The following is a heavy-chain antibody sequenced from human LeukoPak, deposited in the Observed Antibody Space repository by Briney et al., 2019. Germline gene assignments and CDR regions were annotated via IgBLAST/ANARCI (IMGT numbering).Heavy chain of an antibody. J-gene: IGHJ5*02. CDR2: IYYSGTS. V-gene: IGHV4-39*02. D-gene: IGHD3-3*01. Sequence: SETLSLTCSVSGGSFSSSTYYWGWIRQPPGKGLEWIGAIYYSGTSYYNSSLKSRVTISVDTSKNQFSLKLSSVTAADTAVYYCARDWYYDSPGRGQNWFDPWGQGTLVTVSS. CDR1: GGSFSSSTYY. CDR3: ARDWYYDSPGRGQNWFDP.